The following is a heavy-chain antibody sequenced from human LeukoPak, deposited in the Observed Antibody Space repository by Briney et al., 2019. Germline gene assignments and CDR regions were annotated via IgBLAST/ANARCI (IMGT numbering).Heavy chain of an antibody. Sequence: SVKVSGKASGGTFSNYAFNWVRQAPGQGLEWMGGIIPIFGTADYAQKFQGRVTLTTDESTTTAYMELSSLRSEDTAVYYCVPDRGGYLSRSLPPYFDYWGQGTLVTVSS. V-gene: IGHV1-69*05. J-gene: IGHJ4*02. CDR3: VPDRGGYLSRSLPPYFDY. CDR1: GGTFSNYA. CDR2: IIPIFGTA. D-gene: IGHD3-22*01.